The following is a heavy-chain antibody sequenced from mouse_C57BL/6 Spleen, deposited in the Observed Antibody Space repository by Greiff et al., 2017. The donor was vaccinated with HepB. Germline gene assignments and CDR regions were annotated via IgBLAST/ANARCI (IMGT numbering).Heavy chain of an antibody. D-gene: IGHD1-1*01. CDR3: AKNGYYGSSYDYYAMDY. V-gene: IGHV2-5*01. J-gene: IGHJ4*01. Sequence: VKLVESGPGLVQPSQSLSITCTVSGFSLTSYGVHWVRQSPGKGLEWLGVIWRGGSTDYNAAFMSRLSITKDNSKSQVFFKMNSLQADDTAIYYCAKNGYYGSSYDYYAMDYWGQGTSVTVSS. CDR1: GFSLTSYG. CDR2: IWRGGST.